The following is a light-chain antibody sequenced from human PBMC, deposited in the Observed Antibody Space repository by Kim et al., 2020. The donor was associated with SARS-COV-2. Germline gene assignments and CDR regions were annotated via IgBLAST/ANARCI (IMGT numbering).Light chain of an antibody. J-gene: IGLJ1*01. Sequence: QPVLTQPPSVSGTPGQRVTISCSGSSSNIGRNTVNWYQHIPGTAPKLLIYSDDHRPSGDPDRFSGSKSGTSGSLAISGLQSEDEGDYYCAAWDDTLNANVFGTGTKVTVL. V-gene: IGLV1-44*01. CDR3: AAWDDTLNANV. CDR2: SDD. CDR1: SSNIGRNT.